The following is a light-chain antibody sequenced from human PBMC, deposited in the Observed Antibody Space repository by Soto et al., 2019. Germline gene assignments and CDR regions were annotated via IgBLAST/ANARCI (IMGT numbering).Light chain of an antibody. Sequence: QSVLTQPASVSGSPGQSITISCTGTSSDVGGYNYVSWYQHHPGKAPKLIIFDVSNRPSGISNRFSGSKSGNTASLTISGLQAEDEADYYCISYTSSSPDVFGTGTKATVL. J-gene: IGLJ1*01. CDR3: ISYTSSSPDV. CDR2: DVS. V-gene: IGLV2-14*03. CDR1: SSDVGGYNY.